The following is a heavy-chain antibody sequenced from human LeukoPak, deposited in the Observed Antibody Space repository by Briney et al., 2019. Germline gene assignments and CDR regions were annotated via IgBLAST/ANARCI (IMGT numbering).Heavy chain of an antibody. CDR2: LYSTGGRT. Sequence: SETLSLTCAVSGGSISSFYWSWIRQPPGKGLEWIAYLYSTGGRTNYNPSLKSRVTISVDPSKNHFSLKMNPVTTADTAVYYCARHLAAATSAFDYWGRGALVTVSS. CDR1: GGSISSFY. V-gene: IGHV4-59*01. D-gene: IGHD6-13*01. J-gene: IGHJ4*02. CDR3: ARHLAAATSAFDY.